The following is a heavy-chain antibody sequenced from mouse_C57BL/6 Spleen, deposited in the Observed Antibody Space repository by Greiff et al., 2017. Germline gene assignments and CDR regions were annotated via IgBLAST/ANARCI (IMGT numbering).Heavy chain of an antibody. CDR3: ASQAGTRYWYFDV. Sequence: DVKLVESGGGLVKPGGSLKLSCAASGFTFSDYGMHWVRQAPEKGLEWVAYISSGSSTIYYADTVKGRFTISRDNAKNTLFLQMTSLRSEDTAMYYCASQAGTRYWYFDVWGTGTTVTVSS. CDR1: GFTFSDYG. J-gene: IGHJ1*03. V-gene: IGHV5-17*01. CDR2: ISSGSSTI. D-gene: IGHD3-2*02.